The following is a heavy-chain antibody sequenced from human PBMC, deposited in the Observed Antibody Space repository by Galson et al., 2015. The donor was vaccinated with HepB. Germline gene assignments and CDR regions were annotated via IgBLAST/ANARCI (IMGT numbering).Heavy chain of an antibody. V-gene: IGHV3-30-3*01. Sequence: SLRLSCAASGFTFSSYAMHWVRQAPGEGLEWVAVISYDGSNKYYADSVKGRFTISRDNSKNTLYLQMNSLRAEDTAVYYCAREWADSSGGNWFDPWGQGTLVTVSS. D-gene: IGHD6-19*01. CDR1: GFTFSSYA. J-gene: IGHJ5*02. CDR3: AREWADSSGGNWFDP. CDR2: ISYDGSNK.